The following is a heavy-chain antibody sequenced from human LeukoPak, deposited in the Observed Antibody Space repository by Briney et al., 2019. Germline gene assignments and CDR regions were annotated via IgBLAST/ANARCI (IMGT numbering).Heavy chain of an antibody. J-gene: IGHJ6*04. Sequence: PSETLSLTCAVYGRSFSGYYWSWIRQPPGKGLEWIGEINHSGSTNYNPSLKSRVTISVDTSKNQFSLKLSSVTAADTAVYYCARDRLLWFGGSYYYGMDVWGKGTTVTVSS. V-gene: IGHV4-34*01. CDR3: ARDRLLWFGGSYYYGMDV. D-gene: IGHD3-10*01. CDR1: GRSFSGYY. CDR2: INHSGST.